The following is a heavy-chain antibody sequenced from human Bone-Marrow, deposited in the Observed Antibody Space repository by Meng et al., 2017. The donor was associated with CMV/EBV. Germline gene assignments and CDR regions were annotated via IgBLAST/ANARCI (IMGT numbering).Heavy chain of an antibody. V-gene: IGHV1-18*01. J-gene: IGHJ6*02. CDR2: ISTYNGNT. D-gene: IGHD3/OR15-3a*01. CDR3: ARDRNFFGLDV. CDR1: NYTFTTYA. Sequence: ASVKVSCKASNYTFTTYAISWVRQAPGQGLEWMGWISTYNGNTNYAQKFQGRVTMTTDTSTSTAYMELRSLRSDDTAVYYCARDRNFFGLDVWGQGTTVTVSS.